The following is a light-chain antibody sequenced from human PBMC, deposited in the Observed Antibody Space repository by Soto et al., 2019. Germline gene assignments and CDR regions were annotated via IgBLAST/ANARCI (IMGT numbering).Light chain of an antibody. CDR3: QQYHTWWT. Sequence: DIQMTQSPSTLSASVGDRVTITCRASQRISSWLAWYQQKPGKAPKILIYKASSLESGVPSRFSGSGSGTEFTLTISSLQPDDFATYYCQQYHTWWTFGRGTKVEI. V-gene: IGKV1-5*03. CDR1: QRISSW. J-gene: IGKJ1*01. CDR2: KAS.